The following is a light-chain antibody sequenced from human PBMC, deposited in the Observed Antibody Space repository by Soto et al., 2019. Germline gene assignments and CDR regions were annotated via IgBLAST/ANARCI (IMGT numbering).Light chain of an antibody. CDR3: QSYDSSLSGVV. J-gene: IGLJ2*01. Sequence: QAVLTQPPSVSGAPGQRVTISCTGSSSKIGAGYDVHWYPQLPGTAPKLLIYGNSNRPSGVPDRFSGSKSGTSASLAITGLQAEDEADYYCQSYDSSLSGVVFGGGTKLTVL. V-gene: IGLV1-40*01. CDR1: SSKIGAGYD. CDR2: GNS.